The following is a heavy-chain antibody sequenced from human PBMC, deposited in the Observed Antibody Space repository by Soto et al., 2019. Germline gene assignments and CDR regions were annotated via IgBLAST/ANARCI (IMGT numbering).Heavy chain of an antibody. CDR3: ARIGPYCGGDCYPDFDF. CDR2: VSGSGSGT. D-gene: IGHD2-21*02. V-gene: IGHV3-23*01. J-gene: IGHJ4*02. Sequence: GGSLRLSCAASGFTFNTYGMTWVRQAPGKGLEWVSTVSGSGSGTYYADSVKGRFTISRVNSKNTMYLQMSNLRAEDTAVYFCARIGPYCGGDCYPDFDFWGLGTPVTVSS. CDR1: GFTFNTYG.